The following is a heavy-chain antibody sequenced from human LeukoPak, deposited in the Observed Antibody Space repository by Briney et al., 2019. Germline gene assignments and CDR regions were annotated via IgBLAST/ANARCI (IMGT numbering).Heavy chain of an antibody. J-gene: IGHJ4*02. Sequence: GGSLRLSCAASGFTFSSYSMNWVRQAPGKGLEWVSSISSSSSYIYYADSVKGRFTISRDNAKNSLYLQMNSLRAEDTAVYCCARGMVVGATIGYWGQGTLVTVSS. V-gene: IGHV3-21*01. D-gene: IGHD1-26*01. CDR3: ARGMVVGATIGY. CDR1: GFTFSSYS. CDR2: ISSSSSYI.